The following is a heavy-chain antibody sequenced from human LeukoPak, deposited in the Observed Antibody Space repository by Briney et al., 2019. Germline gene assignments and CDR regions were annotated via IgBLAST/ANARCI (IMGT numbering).Heavy chain of an antibody. J-gene: IGHJ3*02. D-gene: IGHD6-6*01. CDR3: ARGLYRATTPYSSSNVGTFDI. CDR2: INHSGST. Sequence: SETLSLTCAVYGVSFSGYYWSWIRQPPGKGLEWIGEINHSGSTKYNPALKSRVTISVEASKNQFSRKQSSVTAADTAVYYCARGLYRATTPYSSSNVGTFDIWGQGTMVTVSS. CDR1: GVSFSGYY. V-gene: IGHV4-34*01.